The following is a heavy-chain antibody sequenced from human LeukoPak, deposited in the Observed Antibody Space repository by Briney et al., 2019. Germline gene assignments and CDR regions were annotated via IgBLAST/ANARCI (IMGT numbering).Heavy chain of an antibody. D-gene: IGHD2-15*01. V-gene: IGHV4-34*01. CDR3: ARIVASWYYYMDV. CDR1: GGSFSGYY. Sequence: PSETLSLTCAVYGGSFSGYYWSWIRQPPGKGLEWIGEINHSGSTNYNPSLKSRVTIPVDTSKNQFSLKLSSVTAADTAVYYCARIVASWYYYMDVWGKGTTVTVSS. J-gene: IGHJ6*03. CDR2: INHSGST.